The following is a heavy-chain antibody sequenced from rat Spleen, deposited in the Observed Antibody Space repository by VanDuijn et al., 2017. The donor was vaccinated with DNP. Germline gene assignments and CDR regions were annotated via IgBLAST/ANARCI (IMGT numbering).Heavy chain of an antibody. V-gene: IGHV5-58*01. CDR2: ITPDGDTT. J-gene: IGHJ4*01. Sequence: EVRLVESGGDLVQPGRSLKLSCVASGFTFSNYWMFWIRQVPGKGLEWVTSITPDGDTTYYSDSVKGRFTVSRNNADNTVYLQVDSLRSEDTATYYCAKDLQWYAMDAWGQGTSVTVSS. CDR1: GFTFSNYW. CDR3: AKDLQWYAMDA. D-gene: IGHD1-1*01.